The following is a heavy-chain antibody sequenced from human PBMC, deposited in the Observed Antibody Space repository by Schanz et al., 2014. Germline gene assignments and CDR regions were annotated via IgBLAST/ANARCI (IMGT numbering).Heavy chain of an antibody. CDR3: ARGRGYIIGQ. Sequence: LVESGGGVVQPGRSLRLSCAASGFTFSSYGMHWVRQPPGKGLEWVSVINSAGTTYYADSVKGRFTFSRDSSKNTVYLQMDSLRADDTSVYYCARGRGYIIGQWGQGILVTVSS. CDR2: INSAGTT. CDR1: GFTFSSYG. D-gene: IGHD3-10*01. V-gene: IGHV3-NL1*01. J-gene: IGHJ4*02.